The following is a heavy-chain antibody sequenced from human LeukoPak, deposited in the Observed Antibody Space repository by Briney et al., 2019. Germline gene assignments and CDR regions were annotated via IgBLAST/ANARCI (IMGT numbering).Heavy chain of an antibody. CDR2: ISYDGSNK. Sequence: GGSLRLSCAASGFTFSSYGMHWVRQAPGKGLEWVAVISYDGSNKYYADSVKGRFTISRDNSKNTLYLQMNGLRAEDTAVYYCAKGTIQLWFGELLCMDVWGQGTTVTVSS. D-gene: IGHD3-10*01. J-gene: IGHJ6*02. CDR3: AKGTIQLWFGELLCMDV. V-gene: IGHV3-30*18. CDR1: GFTFSSYG.